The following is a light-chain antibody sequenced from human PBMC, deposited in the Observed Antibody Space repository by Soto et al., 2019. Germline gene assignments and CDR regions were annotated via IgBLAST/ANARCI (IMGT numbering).Light chain of an antibody. CDR2: YDS. CDR3: QVWDSSSDHPGV. V-gene: IGLV3-21*04. CDR1: NIGSKS. J-gene: IGLJ2*01. Sequence: YELTQPPSVSVAPGKTARITCGGTNIGSKSVHWYQQKPGQAPVLVIYYDSDRPSGIPERFSGSNSGNTATLTISRVEAGDEADYYCQVWDSSSDHPGVFGGGTKLTVL.